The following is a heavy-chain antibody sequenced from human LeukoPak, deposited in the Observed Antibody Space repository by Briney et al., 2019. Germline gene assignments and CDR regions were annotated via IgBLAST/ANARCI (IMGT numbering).Heavy chain of an antibody. Sequence: GGSLRLSCTASGLTFSTSGFNWVRQAPGKGLEWVASIGPTGSDRYHADSIKGRFTISRDNANNFLYLQMNSLRAEDTAVYYCARDRPNYYGSDGHYYRRDGDYWGRGTLVSVSS. D-gene: IGHD3-22*01. CDR1: GLTFSTSG. V-gene: IGHV3-21*06. CDR3: ARDRPNYYGSDGHYYRRDGDY. CDR2: IGPTGSDR. J-gene: IGHJ4*02.